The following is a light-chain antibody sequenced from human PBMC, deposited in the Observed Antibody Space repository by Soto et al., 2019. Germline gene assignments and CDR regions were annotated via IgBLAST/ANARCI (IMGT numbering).Light chain of an antibody. CDR1: QSVSSSY. J-gene: IGKJ3*01. CDR3: QQYGSSPLFT. Sequence: EIVLTQSPGTLSXXPGERATLSCRASQSVSSSYLAWYQQKPGQAPRLLIYGASSRATGIPDRFXXXXXXXXXXXXISRLEPEDFAVYYCQQYGSSPLFTFGPGTKVDIK. CDR2: GAS. V-gene: IGKV3-20*01.